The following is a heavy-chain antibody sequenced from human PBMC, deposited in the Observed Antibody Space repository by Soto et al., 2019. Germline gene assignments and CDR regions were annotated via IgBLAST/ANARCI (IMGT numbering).Heavy chain of an antibody. CDR3: AKSYSSSWYEVGGMDV. D-gene: IGHD6-13*01. CDR2: IYPGDSDT. CDR1: GYSFSSYW. V-gene: IGHV5-51*01. J-gene: IGHJ6*02. Sequence: PGESLKISCKGSGYSFSSYWIGWVRQMPGKGLEWMGIIYPGDSDTRYSPSFQGQVTISADKSISTAYLQWSSLKASDTAMYYCAKSYSSSWYEVGGMDVWGQGTTVTVSS.